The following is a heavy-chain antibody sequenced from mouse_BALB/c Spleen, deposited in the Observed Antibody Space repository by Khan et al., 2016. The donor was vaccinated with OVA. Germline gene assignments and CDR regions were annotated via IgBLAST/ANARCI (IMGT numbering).Heavy chain of an antibody. J-gene: IGHJ4*01. V-gene: IGHV2-6-7*01. CDR1: GFSLTGYG. Sequence: VQLVESGPGLVAPSQSLSITCTVSGFSLTGYGVNWVRQPPGKGLEWLGMIWGDGSTDYNSALKSRLSISKDNSKSQVFLKMNSLQTDDTAMYYCARAYYGNYGEAMDYWGQGTSVTVSS. CDR3: ARAYYGNYGEAMDY. D-gene: IGHD2-10*01. CDR2: IWGDGST.